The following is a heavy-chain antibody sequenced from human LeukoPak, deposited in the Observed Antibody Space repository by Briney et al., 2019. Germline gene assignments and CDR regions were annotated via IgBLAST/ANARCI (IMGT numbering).Heavy chain of an antibody. CDR1: GASISSYY. J-gene: IGHJ6*02. V-gene: IGHV4-59*01. CDR3: ARESSPYYGRDD. CDR2: IYYSGST. Sequence: SETLSLTCTVSGASISSYYWSWIRQPPGKGLEWIGYIYYSGSTNYNPSLKSRVTISVDTSKNQFSLRLSPVTAADTAVYYCARESSPYYGRDDWGQGTTVTVSS. D-gene: IGHD6-19*01.